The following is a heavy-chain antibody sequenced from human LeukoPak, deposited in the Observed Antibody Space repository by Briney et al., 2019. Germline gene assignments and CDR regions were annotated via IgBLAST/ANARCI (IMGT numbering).Heavy chain of an antibody. CDR3: ARSYYDFWSGYYSDYYYMDV. Sequence: ASVKVSCKASGYTFTGYYMHWVRQAPGQGPEWMGWINPNSGGTNYAQKFQGRVTMTRDTSISTAYMELSRLRSDDTAVYYCARSYYDFWSGYYSDYYYMDVWGKGTTVTVSS. CDR2: INPNSGGT. J-gene: IGHJ6*03. V-gene: IGHV1-2*02. D-gene: IGHD3-3*01. CDR1: GYTFTGYY.